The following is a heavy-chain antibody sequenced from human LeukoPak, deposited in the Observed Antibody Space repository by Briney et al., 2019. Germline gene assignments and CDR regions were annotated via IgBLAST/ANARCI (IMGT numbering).Heavy chain of an antibody. J-gene: IGHJ5*02. D-gene: IGHD1-7*01. V-gene: IGHV4-31*03. CDR2: IYYSGST. Sequence: TLSLTCTVSGGSISSGGYYWRWIRQHPGKGLEWIGYIYYSGSTYYNPSLKSRVTISVDTSKNQFSLKLSSVTAADTAVYYCARASRPDNWNYQSLVDPWGQGTLVTVSS. CDR1: GGSISSGGYY. CDR3: ARASRPDNWNYQSLVDP.